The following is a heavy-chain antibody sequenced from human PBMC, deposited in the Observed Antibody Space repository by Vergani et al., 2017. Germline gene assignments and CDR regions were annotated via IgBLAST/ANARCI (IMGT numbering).Heavy chain of an antibody. D-gene: IGHD6-6*01. Sequence: EVQLEESGGGLVLPGRSLRLSCVASGFTSAGYAMHWVRQAPGQGLEWVSGISWNSNSIGYADSVKGRFTISRDNAKNSLYLKKNSLRAEDTALYYCAKDLGTSSGGGWFDPWGQGTLVTVSS. J-gene: IGHJ5*02. CDR2: ISWNSNSI. V-gene: IGHV3-9*02. CDR1: GFTSAGYA. CDR3: AKDLGTSSGGGWFDP.